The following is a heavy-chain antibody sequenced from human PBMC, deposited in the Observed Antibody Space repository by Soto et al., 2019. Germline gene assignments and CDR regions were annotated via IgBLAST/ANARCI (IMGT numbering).Heavy chain of an antibody. J-gene: IGHJ4*02. D-gene: IGHD3-10*01. CDR3: AKEPFGHKKRLYHGTSDY. CDR2: ISGSGGST. V-gene: IGHV3-23*01. CDR1: GFTFSSYA. Sequence: LRLSCAASGFTFSSYAMRWVRLAPGKGLEWVSAISGSGGSTYYADSAKGRFTISRDKCKNTLYLQMNSLKAEDAAVYDCAKEPFGHKKRLYHGTSDYWGQGTLVTVS.